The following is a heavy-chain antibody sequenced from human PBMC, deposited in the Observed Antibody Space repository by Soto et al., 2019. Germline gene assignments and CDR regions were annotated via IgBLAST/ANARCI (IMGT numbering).Heavy chain of an antibody. Sequence: QVQVVESGGGVVQPGRSLRLSCTASGFSFSDYVMHWVRQPPGKGLEWVAVIWWHGRDILYEGSVKGRFTISRDNSKNTLYLKMNSLRVKDTAVYYCAREQGGQSGNFIFDNWGQGTLVTVSS. CDR2: IWWHGRDI. CDR3: AREQGGQSGNFIFDN. D-gene: IGHD1-26*01. J-gene: IGHJ4*02. CDR1: GFSFSDYV. V-gene: IGHV3-33*01.